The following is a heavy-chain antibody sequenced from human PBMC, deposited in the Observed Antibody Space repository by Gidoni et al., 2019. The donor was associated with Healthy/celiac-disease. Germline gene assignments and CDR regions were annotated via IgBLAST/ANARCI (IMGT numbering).Heavy chain of an antibody. CDR1: GGSFSGYY. V-gene: IGHV4-34*01. J-gene: IGHJ5*02. D-gene: IGHD2-2*02. CDR2: INHSGST. Sequence: QVQLQQWGAGLLKPSETLSLTCAVYGGSFSGYYWSGIRQHPGKGLEWIGEINHSGSTNYNPSLKSRVTISVDTSKNQFSLKLSSVTAADTAVYYCARVRSIVVVPAAIGWFDPWGQGTLVTVSS. CDR3: ARVRSIVVVPAAIGWFDP.